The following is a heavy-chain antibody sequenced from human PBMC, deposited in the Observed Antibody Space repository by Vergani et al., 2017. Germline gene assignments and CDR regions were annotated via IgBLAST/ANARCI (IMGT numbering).Heavy chain of an antibody. CDR3: TREYYYDSSGYYYSYYYGMDV. D-gene: IGHD3-22*01. Sequence: VEAGGGLVQPGGSLRLSCTASGFTFGDYAMSWVRQAPGKGLEWVGFIRSKAYGGTTEYAASVKGRFTISRDDSKSIAYLQMNSLKTEDTAVYYCTREYYYDSSGYYYSYYYGMDVWGQGTTVTVSS. CDR1: GFTFGDYA. V-gene: IGHV3-49*04. CDR2: IRSKAYGGTT. J-gene: IGHJ6*02.